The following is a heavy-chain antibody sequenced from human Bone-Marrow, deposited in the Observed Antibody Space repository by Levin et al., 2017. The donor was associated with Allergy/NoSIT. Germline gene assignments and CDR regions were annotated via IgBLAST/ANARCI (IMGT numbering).Heavy chain of an antibody. CDR3: TRDRGEWGQFYFDY. D-gene: IGHD1-26*01. CDR1: GFTFSAFG. J-gene: IGHJ4*02. CDR2: ISYDGGHK. Sequence: GESLKISCAASGFTFSAFGMHWVRQPPGRGLEWVAVISYDGGHKFYADSVKDRFTISRDNSKNTHYLQMNSLRAEDTAVYYCTRDRGEWGQFYFDYWGQGILVTVSS. V-gene: IGHV3-33*01.